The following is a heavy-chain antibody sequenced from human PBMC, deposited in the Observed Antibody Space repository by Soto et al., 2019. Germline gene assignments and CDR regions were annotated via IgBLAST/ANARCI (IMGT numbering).Heavy chain of an antibody. Sequence: GGSLRLSCAASGFTFSSYGMHWVRQAPGKGLEWVAVISYDGSNKYYADSVKGRFTISRDNSKNTLYLQMNSLRAEDTAVYYCAKGHTYGDYGVGYDYWGQGTLVTVSS. CDR2: ISYDGSNK. CDR1: GFTFSSYG. V-gene: IGHV3-30*18. J-gene: IGHJ4*02. CDR3: AKGHTYGDYGVGYDY. D-gene: IGHD4-17*01.